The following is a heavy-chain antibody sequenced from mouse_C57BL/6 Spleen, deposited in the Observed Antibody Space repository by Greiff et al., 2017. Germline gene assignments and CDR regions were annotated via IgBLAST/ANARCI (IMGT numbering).Heavy chain of an antibody. D-gene: IGHD2-4*01. J-gene: IGHJ4*01. Sequence: EVQLQQSGPVLVKPGASVKMSCKASGYTFTDYYMNWVKQSHGKSLEWIGVINPYNGGTSYNQKFKGKATLTVDKSSSTAYMELNSLTSEDSAVYYCASGLRRYYAMDYWGQGTSVTVPS. CDR3: ASGLRRYYAMDY. CDR1: GYTFTDYY. V-gene: IGHV1-19*01. CDR2: INPYNGGT.